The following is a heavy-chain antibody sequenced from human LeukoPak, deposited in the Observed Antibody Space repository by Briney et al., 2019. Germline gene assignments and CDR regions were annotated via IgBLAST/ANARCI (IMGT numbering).Heavy chain of an antibody. V-gene: IGHV3-30*18. CDR3: AKDKPLRERARRAIDSGIVYYYYGMDV. Sequence: PGRSLRLSCAASGFTFSDYGMHWVRQAPGKGLEWVAVISHDGRTEFYADSVKGRFTISRDSSQNTLYLQMNGLRGEDTAAYYCAKDKPLRERARRAIDSGIVYYYYGMDVWGQGTTVTVSS. CDR1: GFTFSDYG. J-gene: IGHJ6*02. D-gene: IGHD3-10*01. CDR2: ISHDGRTE.